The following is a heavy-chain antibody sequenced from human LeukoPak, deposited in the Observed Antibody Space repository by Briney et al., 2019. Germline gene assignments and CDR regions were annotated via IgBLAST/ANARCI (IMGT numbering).Heavy chain of an antibody. CDR2: IRYDGSNK. D-gene: IGHD1-26*01. CDR1: GFTFSSYG. CDR3: AKVGATHFDY. J-gene: IGHJ4*02. V-gene: IGHV3-30*02. Sequence: GGSLRLSCAASGFTFSSYGMHWVRQAPGKGLEWVAFIRYDGSNKYYADSVKGRFTISRDNSKNTLYLQMNSLRAEDTAVYHCAKVGATHFDYWGQGTLVTVSS.